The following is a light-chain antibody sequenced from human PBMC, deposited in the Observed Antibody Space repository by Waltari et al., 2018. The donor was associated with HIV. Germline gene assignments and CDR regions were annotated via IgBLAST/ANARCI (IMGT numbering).Light chain of an antibody. CDR3: QSYDSSLSSYV. V-gene: IGLV1-40*01. J-gene: IGLJ1*01. CDR1: NSNIGAGYD. Sequence: QSVLTQPPSVSGAPGQRVTISCTGNNSNIGAGYDVHWYRQLPGTAPKLLIYGNINRPSGVPDRFSGSKSATSASLAITGLQAEDEADYYCQSYDSSLSSYVFGSGTKVTVL. CDR2: GNI.